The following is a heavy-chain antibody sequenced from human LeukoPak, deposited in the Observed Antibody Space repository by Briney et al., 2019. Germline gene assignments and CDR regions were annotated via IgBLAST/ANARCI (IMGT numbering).Heavy chain of an antibody. CDR1: GFTFDDYA. CDR3: AKAYWELLASFFDY. CDR2: ISWNSGSI. D-gene: IGHD1-26*01. J-gene: IGHJ4*02. V-gene: IGHV3-9*01. Sequence: GRSLRLSCAASGFTFDDYAMHWVRQAPGKGLEWVSGISWNSGSIGYADSVKGRFTISRDNAKNSLYLQMNSLRAEDTALYYCAKAYWELLASFFDYWGQGTLVTVSS.